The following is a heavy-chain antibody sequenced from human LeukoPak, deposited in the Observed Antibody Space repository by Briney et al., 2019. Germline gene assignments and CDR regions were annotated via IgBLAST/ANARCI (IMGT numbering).Heavy chain of an antibody. V-gene: IGHV3-23*01. CDR1: GFTFSSYA. D-gene: IGHD5-12*01. CDR2: ISGSGGST. CDR3: AKDPGYSGYDWFDY. J-gene: IGHJ4*02. Sequence: GGSLRLSCAASGFTFSSYAMSWVRQAPGKGLEWVSAISGSGGSTYYADSVKGRFTISRDNSKNTLYLQTNSLRAEDTAVYFCAKDPGYSGYDWFDYWGQGTLVTVSS.